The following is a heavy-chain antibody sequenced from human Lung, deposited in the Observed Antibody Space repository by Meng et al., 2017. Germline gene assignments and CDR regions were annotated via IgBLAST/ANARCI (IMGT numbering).Heavy chain of an antibody. J-gene: IGHJ4*02. CDR3: ARNNYGDYYFDY. V-gene: IGHV3-30*15. D-gene: IGHD4-17*01. CDR1: GFTFSRNA. CDR2: ISYDGSNQ. Sequence: QVQLGGVGGGLVQPGRSLGLSFAASGFTFSRNAMHWVRQAPGKGLEWVAAISYDGSNQHYADSVKGRFTISRDNSENTLYLQMSSLRAEDTAVYYCARNNYGDYYFDYWGQGTLVTVSS.